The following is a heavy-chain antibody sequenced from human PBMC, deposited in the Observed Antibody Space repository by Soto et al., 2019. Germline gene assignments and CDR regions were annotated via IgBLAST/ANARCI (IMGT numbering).Heavy chain of an antibody. CDR2: INLKGGGT. D-gene: IGHD3-22*01. CDR3: ASDDSSGYFLS. Sequence: ASVKVSCKASGYSFTDYYMHWVRQAPGQGLEWMGWINLKGGGTKNAQKFQGRVTMTRDTSISTAYMELSRLRSDDTAVYYCASDDSSGYFLSWGNGSLVTRSS. CDR1: GYSFTDYY. V-gene: IGHV1-2*02. J-gene: IGHJ4*01.